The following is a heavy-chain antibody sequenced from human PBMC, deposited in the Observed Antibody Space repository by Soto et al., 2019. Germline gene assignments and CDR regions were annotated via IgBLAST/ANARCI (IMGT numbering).Heavy chain of an antibody. CDR1: GFTFSTYW. CDR2: IKKGGSEK. D-gene: IGHD2-21*01. J-gene: IGHJ6*03. CDR3: ARGGDNHAGDCNYYSMDV. V-gene: IGHV3-7*01. Sequence: GGSLRLSCAASGFTFSTYWMSWVRQAPGKGLEWVGNIKKGGSEKYYVDSVKGRFTTSRDNTKKSLYLQMHSLRAEDTAVYYCARGGDNHAGDCNYYSMDVWGQGTTVTVSS.